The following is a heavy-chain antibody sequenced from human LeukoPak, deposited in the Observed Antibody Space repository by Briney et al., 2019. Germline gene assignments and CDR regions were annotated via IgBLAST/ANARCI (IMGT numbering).Heavy chain of an antibody. J-gene: IGHJ4*02. V-gene: IGHV3-30*02. Sequence: PGGSLRLSCVASGFTFSSYGMHWVRQAPGKGLEWVAFIRYDGSNKYYADSVKGRFTISRDNSKNTLYLQMNSLRVEDTAVYYCARGHPHGWELYLDYWGQGTLVTVSS. CDR2: IRYDGSNK. CDR1: GFTFSSYG. CDR3: ARGHPHGWELYLDY. D-gene: IGHD1-26*01.